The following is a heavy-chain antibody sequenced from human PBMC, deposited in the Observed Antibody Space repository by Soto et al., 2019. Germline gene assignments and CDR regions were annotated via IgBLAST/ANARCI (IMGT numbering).Heavy chain of an antibody. D-gene: IGHD3-16*01. CDR3: AIIMTHSDSFDI. J-gene: IGHJ3*02. Sequence: GASVKVSCKASGYSFASFYIHWMRQAPGQGLEWVGSINSNSGATTYAQKFQDSVAMTRDTSVSTAYMDLNRLTSDDTAIYYCAIIMTHSDSFDIWGTGTMVTVSS. CDR2: INSNSGAT. CDR1: GYSFASFY. V-gene: IGHV1-2*04.